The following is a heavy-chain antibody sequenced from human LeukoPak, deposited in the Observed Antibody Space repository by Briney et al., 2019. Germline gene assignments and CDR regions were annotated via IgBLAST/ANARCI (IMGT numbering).Heavy chain of an antibody. CDR2: IRNKANSYTT. V-gene: IGHV3-72*01. CDR1: GFTFSDHH. Sequence: GGSLRLSCAASGFTFSDHHMDWVRQAPGKGLEWVGRIRNKANSYTTIYAASVKGRFTISRADSANSLYLQMNSLKTEDTAVYYCARGAPLDVGGQGTTVTVSS. CDR3: ARGAPLDV. J-gene: IGHJ6*02.